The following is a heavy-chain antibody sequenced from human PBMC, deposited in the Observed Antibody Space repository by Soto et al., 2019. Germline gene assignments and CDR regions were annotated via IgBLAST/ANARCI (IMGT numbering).Heavy chain of an antibody. CDR3: ARDRGAVAGNTQLHFDY. CDR1: GFTFSSYG. V-gene: IGHV3-33*01. J-gene: IGHJ4*02. CDR2: IWYDGSNK. D-gene: IGHD6-19*01. Sequence: QVQLVESGGGVVQPGRSLRLSCAASGFTFSSYGMYWVRQAPGKGLEWVAVIWYDGSNKYYADSVKGRFTISRDNSKNTLYLQMNSLRAEDTAVYYCARDRGAVAGNTQLHFDYWGQGALVTVSS.